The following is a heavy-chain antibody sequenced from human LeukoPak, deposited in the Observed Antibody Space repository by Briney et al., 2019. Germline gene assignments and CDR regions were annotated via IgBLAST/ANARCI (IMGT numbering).Heavy chain of an antibody. D-gene: IGHD2/OR15-2a*01. Sequence: ASVKVSCKTSGYTFTANYMQWVRQAPGQGLEWMGWLNPNRGATKYAQKFQGRVTMTRDTSINTAYMELSRLTSDDTAVYYCARYRCKTTSGCEDTDAFDTWGQGTMVTVSS. J-gene: IGHJ3*02. CDR2: LNPNRGAT. CDR1: GYTFTANY. V-gene: IGHV1-2*02. CDR3: ARYRCKTTSGCEDTDAFDT.